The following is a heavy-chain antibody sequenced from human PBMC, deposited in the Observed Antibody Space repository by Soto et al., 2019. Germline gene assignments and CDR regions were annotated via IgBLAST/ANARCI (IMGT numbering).Heavy chain of an antibody. V-gene: IGHV3-11*04. CDR2: IGSSGSTI. J-gene: IGHJ4*02. CDR3: ARESEDLTSNFDY. Sequence: RLSCAASGFTFSDYYMSWIRQAPGKGLEWVSYIGSSGSTIYYADSMKGRFTVSRDNAKNSVYLEMNSLSAEDTAVYYCARESEDLTSNFDYWGQGTLVTVSS. CDR1: GFTFSDYY.